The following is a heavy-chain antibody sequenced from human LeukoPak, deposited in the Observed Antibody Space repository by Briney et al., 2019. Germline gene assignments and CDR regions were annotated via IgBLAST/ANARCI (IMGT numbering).Heavy chain of an antibody. CDR1: GGSFSGYY. V-gene: IGHV3-53*01. CDR2: IYGGGTT. J-gene: IGHJ4*01. CDR3: SRASRIGAAGLFDY. Sequence: ETLSLTCAVYGGSFSGYYWSWIRQPPGKGLEWVSVIYGGGTTFYADSVKGRFTISRDNSKNTLYLQMNSLRVEDTAMYYCSRASRIGAAGLFDYWGQGTLVTVSS. D-gene: IGHD6-13*01.